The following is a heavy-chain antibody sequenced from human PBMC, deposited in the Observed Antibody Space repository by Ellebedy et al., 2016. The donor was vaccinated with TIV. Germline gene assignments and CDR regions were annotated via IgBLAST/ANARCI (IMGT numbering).Heavy chain of an antibody. Sequence: SVKVSXKASRGTFSSYAISWVRQAPGQGLEWMGRIIPILGIANYAQKFQGRVTITADKSTSTAYMELSSLRSEDTAVYYCARDGRQGDYWGQGTLVTVSS. J-gene: IGHJ4*02. CDR3: ARDGRQGDY. D-gene: IGHD1-14*01. CDR1: RGTFSSYA. CDR2: IIPILGIA. V-gene: IGHV1-69*04.